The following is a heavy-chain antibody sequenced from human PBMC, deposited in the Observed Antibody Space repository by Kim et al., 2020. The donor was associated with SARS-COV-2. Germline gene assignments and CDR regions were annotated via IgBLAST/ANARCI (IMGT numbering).Heavy chain of an antibody. CDR2: ISYDGSNK. Sequence: GGSLRLSCAASGFTFSSYGMHWVRQAPGKGLEWVAVISYDGSNKYYADSVKGRFTISRDNSKNTLYLQMNSLRAEDTAVYYCARDIVVVPAAMGSDYWGQGTLVTVSS. CDR1: GFTFSSYG. V-gene: IGHV3-33*05. J-gene: IGHJ4*02. CDR3: ARDIVVVPAAMGSDY. D-gene: IGHD2-2*01.